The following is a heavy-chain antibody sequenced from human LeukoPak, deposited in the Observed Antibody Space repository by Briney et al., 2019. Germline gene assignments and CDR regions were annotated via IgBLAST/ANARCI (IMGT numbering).Heavy chain of an antibody. CDR2: IYYSGST. D-gene: IGHD3-22*01. Sequence: SETLSLTCTVSGGSISSSSYYWGWIRQPPGKGLEWIGSIYYSGSTYYNPSLKSRVTISVDTSKNQFSLKLSSVTAADTAVYYCARDRAPYYYDSSGYSDYWGQGTLVTVSS. J-gene: IGHJ4*02. V-gene: IGHV4-39*07. CDR3: ARDRAPYYYDSSGYSDY. CDR1: GGSISSSSYY.